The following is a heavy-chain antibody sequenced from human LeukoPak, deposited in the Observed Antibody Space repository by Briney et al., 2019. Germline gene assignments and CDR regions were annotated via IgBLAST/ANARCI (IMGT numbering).Heavy chain of an antibody. Sequence: SETLSLTCAVYGGSFSGYYWSWIRQPPGKGLEWIGEINHSGSTNYNPSLKSRVTISVDTSKNQFSLKLSSVTAADTAVYYCARGIRLLTVGVSAGLDVWGQGTTVTASS. CDR1: GGSFSGYY. J-gene: IGHJ6*02. CDR2: INHSGST. CDR3: ARGIRLLTVGVSAGLDV. D-gene: IGHD4-23*01. V-gene: IGHV4-34*01.